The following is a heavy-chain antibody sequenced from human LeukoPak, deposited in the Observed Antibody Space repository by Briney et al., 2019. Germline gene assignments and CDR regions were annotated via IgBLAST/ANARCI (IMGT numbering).Heavy chain of an antibody. CDR2: IYSGGST. V-gene: IGHV3-66*01. Sequence: PGGSLRLSCAASGFTVSSNYMSWVRQAPGKGLEWVSVIYSGGSTYYADSVKGRFTISRDNSKNTLYLQMNSLRAGDTAVYYCARDRDSYGLYFDYWGQGTLVTVSS. CDR1: GFTVSSNY. J-gene: IGHJ4*02. CDR3: ARDRDSYGLYFDY. D-gene: IGHD5-18*01.